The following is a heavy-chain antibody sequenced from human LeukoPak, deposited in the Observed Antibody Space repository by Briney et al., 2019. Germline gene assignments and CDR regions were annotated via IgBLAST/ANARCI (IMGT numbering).Heavy chain of an antibody. D-gene: IGHD3-22*01. V-gene: IGHV4-34*01. J-gene: IGHJ4*02. CDR2: INHSGST. CDR3: ARSYYYDSSGYHLNY. Sequence: SETLSLTCAVYGGSFSGYYWSWIRQPPGKGLEWIGEINHSGSTNYNPSLKSRVTISVDTSKNQFSLKLSSVTAADTAVYYCARSYYYDSSGYHLNYWGQGTLVTVSS. CDR1: GGSFSGYY.